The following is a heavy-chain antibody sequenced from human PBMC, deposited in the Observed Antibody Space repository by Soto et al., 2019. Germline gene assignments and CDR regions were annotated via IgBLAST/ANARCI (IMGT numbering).Heavy chain of an antibody. D-gene: IGHD2-15*01. CDR1: GFTFRNYA. CDR2: IAYDGSNA. CDR3: ARGDREDILVVVGARPGEYGIDI. V-gene: IGHV3-30-3*01. J-gene: IGHJ6*02. Sequence: PGGSLRLSCAASGFTFRNYAMHWVRQAPGKGLECLAVIAYDGSNAFYRDSVKGRFTISRDNSKNMLYLHMNSLRSEDTGVYYCARGDREDILVVVGARPGEYGIDIWGQGTTVTVSS.